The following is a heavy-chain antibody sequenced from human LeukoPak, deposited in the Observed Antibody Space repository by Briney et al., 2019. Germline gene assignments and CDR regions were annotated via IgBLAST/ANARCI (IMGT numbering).Heavy chain of an antibody. D-gene: IGHD2-21*02. CDR2: LTGTGRTT. CDR3: ARGRGYLMTDPGY. Sequence: GGSLRLSCAASGFPFSSYAMSWVRQAPDQGLEWVSALTGTGRTTYYADSVKGRFTISRDNSKNTLYLQMSSLRVEDTAVYYCARGRGYLMTDPGYWGRGTLVTVSS. J-gene: IGHJ2*01. CDR1: GFPFSSYA. V-gene: IGHV3-23*01.